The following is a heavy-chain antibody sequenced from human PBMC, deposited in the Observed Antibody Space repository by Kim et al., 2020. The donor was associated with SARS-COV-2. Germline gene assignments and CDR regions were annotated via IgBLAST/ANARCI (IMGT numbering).Heavy chain of an antibody. CDR3: ARTHYGDYV. V-gene: IGHV3-7*01. D-gene: IGHD4-17*01. J-gene: IGHJ4*02. CDR1: GFTFSTYW. CDR2: INQGGTEK. Sequence: GGSLRLSCAASGFTFSTYWMTWVRQAPGKGLEWVANINQGGTEKYYVDSVKSRFTISRDNAKNSLFLDVNSLRVEDTAVYYCARTHYGDYVWGQGTLVTVSS.